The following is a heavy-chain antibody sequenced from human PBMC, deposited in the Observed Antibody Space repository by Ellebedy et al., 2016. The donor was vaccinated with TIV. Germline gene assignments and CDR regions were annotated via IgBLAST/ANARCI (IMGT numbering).Heavy chain of an antibody. V-gene: IGHV1-18*01. CDR3: ARDATPDNFDY. CDR2: ISTWNGGT. CDR1: GGTFRSYA. J-gene: IGHJ4*02. Sequence: AASVKVSCKSSGGTFRSYAISWVRQAPGQGLEWMGWISTWNGGTNFAQKFQGRVTMTTDTPTSTAYMELGSLRSDDTAVYYCARDATPDNFDYWGQGTLVTVSS.